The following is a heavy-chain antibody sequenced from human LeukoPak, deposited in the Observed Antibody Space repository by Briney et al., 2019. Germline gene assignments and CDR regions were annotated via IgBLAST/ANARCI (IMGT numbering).Heavy chain of an antibody. D-gene: IGHD3-3*01. J-gene: IGHJ4*02. CDR2: ISGSGGST. Sequence: QAGGSLRLSCAASGFTFSSYAMSWVRQAPGKGLEWVSAISGSGGSTYYADSVKGRFTISRDNSKNTLYLQMNSLRAEDTAVYYCAKDRRIWSGYPYYFDYWGQGTLVTVSS. CDR3: AKDRRIWSGYPYYFDY. CDR1: GFTFSSYA. V-gene: IGHV3-23*01.